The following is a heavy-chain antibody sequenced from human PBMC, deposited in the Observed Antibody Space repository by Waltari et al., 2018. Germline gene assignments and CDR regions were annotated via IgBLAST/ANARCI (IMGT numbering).Heavy chain of an antibody. J-gene: IGHJ3*02. V-gene: IGHV4-59*01. CDR2: IYYSGST. CDR1: GGSISSYY. Sequence: QVQLQESGPGLVKPSETLSLTCTVSGGSISSYYWSWIRQPPGKGLEWIGYIYYSGSTNYNPSLKSRGTISVDTSKNQFSLKLSSVTAADTAVYYCARAVPKYGVVRSQDAFDIWGQGTMVTVSS. D-gene: IGHD3-3*01. CDR3: ARAVPKYGVVRSQDAFDI.